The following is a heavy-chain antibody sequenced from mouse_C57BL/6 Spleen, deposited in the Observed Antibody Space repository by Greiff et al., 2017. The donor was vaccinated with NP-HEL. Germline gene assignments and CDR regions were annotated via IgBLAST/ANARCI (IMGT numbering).Heavy chain of an antibody. Sequence: VQLQQPGAELVMPGASVKLSCKASGYTFTSYWMHWVKQRPGQGLEWIGEIDPSDSYTNYNQKFKGKSTLTVDKSSSTAYMQLSSLTSEDSAVYYCARRGGLRLFDYWGQGTTLTASS. D-gene: IGHD2-4*01. CDR1: GYTFTSYW. CDR3: ARRGGLRLFDY. V-gene: IGHV1-69*01. CDR2: IDPSDSYT. J-gene: IGHJ2*01.